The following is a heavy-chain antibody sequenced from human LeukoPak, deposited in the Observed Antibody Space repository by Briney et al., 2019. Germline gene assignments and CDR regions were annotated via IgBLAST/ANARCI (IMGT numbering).Heavy chain of an antibody. J-gene: IGHJ6*02. CDR1: GYTFTSYG. CDR3: AKSLYCSGGSCRLEYFYYYTMDV. D-gene: IGHD2-15*01. V-gene: IGHV1-18*01. CDR2: ISAYNGNT. Sequence: GASVKVSCKASGYTFTSYGISWVRQAPGQGLEWMGWISAYNGNTKYAQKLQGGVTMTTDTSTSTAYMELRSLRSDDTAVYYCAKSLYCSGGSCRLEYFYYYTMDVWGQGTTVTVSS.